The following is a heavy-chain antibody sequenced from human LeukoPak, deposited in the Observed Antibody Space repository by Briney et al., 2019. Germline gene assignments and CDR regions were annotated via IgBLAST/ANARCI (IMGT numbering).Heavy chain of an antibody. V-gene: IGHV3-30*18. CDR1: GFTFNNFG. J-gene: IGHJ4*02. Sequence: GGSLRLSCAASGFTFNNFGMHWVRQAPGKGLEWVAVISSDGNDKYYANAVKGRFTISRDNSMNTLYLQMSSLRVEDTAIYYCAKDLTTLTLGKDYWGQGTLVTVSS. CDR2: ISSDGNDK. CDR3: AKDLTTLTLGKDY. D-gene: IGHD4-17*01.